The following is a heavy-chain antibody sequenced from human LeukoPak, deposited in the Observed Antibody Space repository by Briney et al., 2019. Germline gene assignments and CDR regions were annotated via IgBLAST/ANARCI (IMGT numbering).Heavy chain of an antibody. J-gene: IGHJ5*02. CDR3: ARVGHCSSTSCYPPWFDP. D-gene: IGHD2-2*01. CDR1: GYTVTSDG. CDR2: ISAYNGNT. Sequence: ASVKVSCKASGYTVTSDGISWVRQAPGQGLEWMGWISAYNGNTNYAQKLQGRVTMTTDTSTSTAYIELRSLRSDDTAVYYCARVGHCSSTSCYPPWFDPWGQGNLVTVSS. V-gene: IGHV1-18*01.